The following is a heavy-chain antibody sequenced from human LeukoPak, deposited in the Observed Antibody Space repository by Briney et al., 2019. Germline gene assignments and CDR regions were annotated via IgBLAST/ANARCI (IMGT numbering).Heavy chain of an antibody. Sequence: GGSLRLSCAASRFNFDNYVMSWVRQAPGKGLEWVSSISGGGGRTYYGEYVRGRFTVSRDNSDNTLYLQMNSLRAEDTAVYYCARLYQHDSSTYRPVDYWGQGTLVSVSS. CDR3: ARLYQHDSSTYRPVDY. J-gene: IGHJ4*02. V-gene: IGHV3-23*01. D-gene: IGHD3-22*01. CDR1: RFNFDNYV. CDR2: ISGGGGRT.